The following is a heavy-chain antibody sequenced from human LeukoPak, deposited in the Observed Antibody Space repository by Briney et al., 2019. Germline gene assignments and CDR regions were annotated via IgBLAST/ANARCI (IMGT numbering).Heavy chain of an antibody. V-gene: IGHV4-61*02. D-gene: IGHD3-10*01. CDR1: GGSISSGSYY. J-gene: IGHJ4*02. CDR3: ARHYYCSGSFDH. CDR2: IYTSGGT. Sequence: SETLSLTCTVSGGSISSGSYYWSWIRQPAGKGLEWIGRIYTSGGTNYNPSLKSRVTISVDTSKNQFSLKLSSVTAADTAVYYCARHYYCSGSFDHWGQGTLVTVSS.